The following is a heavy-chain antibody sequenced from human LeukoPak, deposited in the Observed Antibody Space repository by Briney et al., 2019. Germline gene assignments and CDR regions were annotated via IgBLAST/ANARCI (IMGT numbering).Heavy chain of an antibody. CDR2: ISGSGGST. CDR1: RFTFSSYA. D-gene: IGHD5-18*01. Sequence: GGSLRLSCAASRFTFSSYAMSWVRQAPGKGLEWVSAISGSGGSTYYADSVKGRFTISRDNSKNTLYLQMSSLRAEDTAVYYCARGLGGYSYGLGYWGQGTLVTVSS. CDR3: ARGLGGYSYGLGY. V-gene: IGHV3-23*01. J-gene: IGHJ4*02.